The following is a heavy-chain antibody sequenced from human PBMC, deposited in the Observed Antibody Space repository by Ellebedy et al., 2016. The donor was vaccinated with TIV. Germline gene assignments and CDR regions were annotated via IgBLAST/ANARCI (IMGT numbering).Heavy chain of an antibody. D-gene: IGHD6-19*01. CDR2: MYSGGST. Sequence: PGGSLRLSCSASGFSVSSKFMSWVRQAPGKGLEWVSVMYSGGSTYYADSVKGRFITSRDHSKNTLYLQMNILRAEDTAVYYCARDAIAVGENLYYGMDVWGQGTTVTVSS. CDR1: GFSVSSKF. CDR3: ARDAIAVGENLYYGMDV. V-gene: IGHV3-53*01. J-gene: IGHJ6*02.